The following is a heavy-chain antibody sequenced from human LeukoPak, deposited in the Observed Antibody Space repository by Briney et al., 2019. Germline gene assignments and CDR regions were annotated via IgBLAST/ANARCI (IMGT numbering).Heavy chain of an antibody. CDR2: IYYSGST. CDR3: ARGEGIAAAGTGGYYFDN. V-gene: IGHV4-39*07. J-gene: IGHJ4*02. CDR1: GGSISSSSYY. D-gene: IGHD6-13*01. Sequence: SETLSLTCTVSGGSISSSSYYWGWIRQPPGKGLEWIGSIYYSGSTYYNPSLKSRVTISVDTSKNQFSLKLSSVTAADTAVYYCARGEGIAAAGTGGYYFDNWGQGTLVTVSS.